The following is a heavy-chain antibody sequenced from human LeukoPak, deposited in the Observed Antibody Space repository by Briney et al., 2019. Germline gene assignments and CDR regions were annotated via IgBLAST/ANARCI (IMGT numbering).Heavy chain of an antibody. CDR2: FDPEDGET. Sequence: GASVTVSCKVSGYTLTELSMHWVRQAPGKGLEWMGGFDPEDGETIYAQKFQGRVTMTEDTSTDTAYMELSSLRSEDTAVYYCATAQQYCSSTSCYIGWFDPWGQGTLVTVSS. D-gene: IGHD2-2*02. CDR3: ATAQQYCSSTSCYIGWFDP. CDR1: GYTLTELS. J-gene: IGHJ5*02. V-gene: IGHV1-24*01.